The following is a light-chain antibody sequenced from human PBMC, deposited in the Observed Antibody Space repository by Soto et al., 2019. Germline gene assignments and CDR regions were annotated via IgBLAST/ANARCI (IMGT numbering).Light chain of an antibody. CDR1: QTISSW. J-gene: IGKJ1*01. Sequence: DIQMTQSPSTLSGSVGDRVTITCRASQTISSWLAWYQQKPGKAPKLLIYKASTLKSGVPSRFSGSGSGTEFTLTISSLQPDDFATYYCHQYKTYWTFGHGTKVDIK. CDR2: KAS. CDR3: HQYKTYWT. V-gene: IGKV1-5*03.